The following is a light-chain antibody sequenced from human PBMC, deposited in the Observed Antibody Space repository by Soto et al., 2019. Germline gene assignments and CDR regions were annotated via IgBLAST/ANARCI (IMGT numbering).Light chain of an antibody. CDR3: SSNTATYTFV. J-gene: IGLJ1*01. CDR2: EVT. CDR1: SSDVGGYNY. V-gene: IGLV2-14*01. Sequence: QSALTQPASVSGSPGQSITISCTGTSSDVGGYNYVSWYQHHPGKAPKLLIYEVTYRPSGVSNRFSGSKSGNTVSLTISGLQAEDEADYYCSSNTATYTFVFGTGTKVTVL.